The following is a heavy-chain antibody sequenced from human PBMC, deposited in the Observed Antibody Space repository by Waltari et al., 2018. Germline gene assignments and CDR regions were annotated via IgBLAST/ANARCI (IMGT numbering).Heavy chain of an antibody. J-gene: IGHJ4*02. Sequence: QVQLQESGPGLVQPSETLSLTCAVSGYSISSGYYWGWTRQPPGKGLDWIGSSFHSGSTYYNPSLKSRLTRSVDTSKNQFSLRLSSVTAADTAVYYCARLILFGSGSSDYWGQGTVVTVSS. V-gene: IGHV4-38-2*01. CDR3: ARLILFGSGSSDY. CDR1: GYSISSGYY. CDR2: SFHSGST. D-gene: IGHD3-10*01.